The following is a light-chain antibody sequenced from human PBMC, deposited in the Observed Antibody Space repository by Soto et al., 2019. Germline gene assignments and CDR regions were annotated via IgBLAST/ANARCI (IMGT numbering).Light chain of an antibody. CDR1: QSLLHSNGYNY. CDR3: MHALQIPIT. Sequence: DIVMTQSPLSLPVTPGEPASISCRSSQSLLHSNGYNYLNWFVQKPGQSPQLLIYLGSERASGVPGRISGSGSGTDFTLTISRVEAEDVGIYYCMHALQIPITFGQGARVEIK. J-gene: IGKJ5*01. CDR2: LGS. V-gene: IGKV2-28*01.